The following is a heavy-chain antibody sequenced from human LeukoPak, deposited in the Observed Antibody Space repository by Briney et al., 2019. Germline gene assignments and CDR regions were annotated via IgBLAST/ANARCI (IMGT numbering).Heavy chain of an antibody. V-gene: IGHV3-74*01. CDR2: IGTDESTT. D-gene: IGHD1-1*01. J-gene: IGHJ4*02. CDR1: GFTFNSYW. CDR3: VRDGTGTTPFDS. Sequence: PGGSLRLSCAASGFTFNSYWMSWVRQAPGKGLVWVSLIGTDESTTIYADSAKGRFTISRDNAKNTLYLQMDSLRAEDTALYYCVRDGTGTTPFDSWGQGTLVTVSS.